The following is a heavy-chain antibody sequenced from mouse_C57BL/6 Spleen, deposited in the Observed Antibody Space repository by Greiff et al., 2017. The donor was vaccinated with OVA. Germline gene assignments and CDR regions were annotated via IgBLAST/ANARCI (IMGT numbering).Heavy chain of an antibody. V-gene: IGHV5-16*01. J-gene: IGHJ3*01. CDR2: INYDGSST. D-gene: IGHD1-1*01. Sequence: EVMLVESEGGLVQPGSSMKLSCTASGFTFSDYYMAWVRQVPEKGLEWVANINYDGSSTYYLDSLKSRVIISRDNAKNILYLQMSSLKSEDTATYYCAKPYYYGSSPFAYWGQGTLVTVSA. CDR1: GFTFSDYY. CDR3: AKPYYYGSSPFAY.